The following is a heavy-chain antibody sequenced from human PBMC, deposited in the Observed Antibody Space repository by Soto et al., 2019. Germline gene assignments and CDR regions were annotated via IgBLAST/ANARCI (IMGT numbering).Heavy chain of an antibody. CDR3: AKDGYCSGGSCYSYFDY. CDR1: GFTFSSYA. J-gene: IGHJ4*02. Sequence: PGGSLRLSCAASGFTFSSYAMGWVRQAPGKGLEWVAVISYGGNNKYYADSVEGRFPISRDNSKNTVYLQMDSLRAEDTAVYYCAKDGYCSGGSCYSYFDYWGQGSLVTVSS. D-gene: IGHD2-15*01. CDR2: ISYGGNNK. V-gene: IGHV3-30*18.